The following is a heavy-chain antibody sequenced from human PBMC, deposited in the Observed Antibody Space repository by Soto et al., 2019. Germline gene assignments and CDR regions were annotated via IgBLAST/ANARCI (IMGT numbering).Heavy chain of an antibody. J-gene: IGHJ4*02. D-gene: IGHD2-2*01. CDR1: GYTFTGYY. CDR3: AGDGFGYCSSTSCYPPFDY. CDR2: INPNSGGT. V-gene: IGHV1-2*04. Sequence: ASVKVSCKASGYTFTGYYMHWVRQAPGQGLEWMGWINPNSGGTNYAQKFQGWVTMTRDTSISTDYMELSRLSSDDTAVYYCAGDGFGYCSSTSCYPPFDYWGQGTLVTVSS.